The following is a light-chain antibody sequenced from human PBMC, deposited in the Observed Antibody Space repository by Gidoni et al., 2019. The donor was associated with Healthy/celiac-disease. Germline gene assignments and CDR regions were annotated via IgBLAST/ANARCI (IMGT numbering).Light chain of an antibody. CDR1: QSISSW. CDR2: KAS. J-gene: IGKJ1*01. CDR3: QQYNSYPWT. Sequence: TITCRASQSISSWLAWYQQTPGKAPKLLIYKASSLESGVPSRFSGSGSGTEFTLTISSLQHDDFATYYCQQYNSYPWTFGQGTKVEIK. V-gene: IGKV1-5*03.